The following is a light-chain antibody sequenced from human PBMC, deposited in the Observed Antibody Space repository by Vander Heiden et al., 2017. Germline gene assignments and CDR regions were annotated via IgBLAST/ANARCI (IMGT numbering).Light chain of an antibody. CDR2: SAS. V-gene: IGKV1-39*01. Sequence: DIQMTQSPSSLSASVGDRVTITCRASQNIRTSLNWYQHKPGKAPKILIFSASSLYSGVPSRFSGSGSGTDFTLTISRLQPEDSASYYCQKSDTTPWTFGQGTKVEI. CDR1: QNIRTS. CDR3: QKSDTTPWT. J-gene: IGKJ1*01.